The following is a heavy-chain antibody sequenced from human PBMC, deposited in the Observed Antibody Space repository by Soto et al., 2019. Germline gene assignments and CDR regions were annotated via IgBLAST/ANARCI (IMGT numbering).Heavy chain of an antibody. CDR3: ARIRRYYYDSSGYYGGDWFDP. CDR2: IDWDDDK. CDR1: GFSLSTSGMC. D-gene: IGHD3-22*01. J-gene: IGHJ5*02. Sequence: SGPTLVNPTQTLTLTCTFSGFSLSTSGMCVSWIRQPPGKALEWLALIDWDDDKYYSTSLKTRLTISKDTSKNQVVLTMTNMDPVDTATYYCARIRRYYYDSSGYYGGDWFDPWGQGTLVTVSS. V-gene: IGHV2-70*01.